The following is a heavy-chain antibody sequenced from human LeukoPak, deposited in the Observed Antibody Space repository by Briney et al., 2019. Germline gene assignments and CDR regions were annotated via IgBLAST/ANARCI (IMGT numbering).Heavy chain of an antibody. J-gene: IGHJ4*02. V-gene: IGHV3-30*18. CDR3: AKADTAMVSMPD. CDR1: GFTFSSYG. Sequence: PGGSLRLSCAASGFTFSSYGMHWVRQAPGKGLEWVAVISYDGSNKYYADSVKGRFTISRDNSKNTLYLQMNSLRAEDTAVYYCAKADTAMVSMPDWGQGTLVTVSS. D-gene: IGHD5-18*01. CDR2: ISYDGSNK.